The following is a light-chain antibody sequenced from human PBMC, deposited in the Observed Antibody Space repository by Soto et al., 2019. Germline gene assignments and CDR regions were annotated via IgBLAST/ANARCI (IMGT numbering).Light chain of an antibody. CDR2: GAS. Sequence: EIVMTQSPATLSVSPGERATLSCRASQSVSSNLAWYQQKPGQAPRLLICGASTRATGIPARFSGSGSGTEFTLTISSLQSEDFAVYFCQQYKKWPPWTFGHGTKADIK. CDR1: QSVSSN. J-gene: IGKJ1*01. CDR3: QQYKKWPPWT. V-gene: IGKV3-15*01.